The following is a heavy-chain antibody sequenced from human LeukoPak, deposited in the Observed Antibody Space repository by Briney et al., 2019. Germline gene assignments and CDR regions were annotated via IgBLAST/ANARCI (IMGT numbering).Heavy chain of an antibody. CDR1: GGSISSGDYY. J-gene: IGHJ4*02. V-gene: IGHV4-30-4*01. CDR3: ASGDYYGSGSYYFFDY. D-gene: IGHD3-10*01. CDR2: IYYSGST. Sequence: PSETLSLTCTVSGGSISSGDYYWSWIRQPPGKGLEWIGYIYYSGSTYYNPSLKSRVTISVDTSKNQFSLKLSSVTAADTAVYYCASGDYYGSGSYYFFDYWGQGTLVTVSS.